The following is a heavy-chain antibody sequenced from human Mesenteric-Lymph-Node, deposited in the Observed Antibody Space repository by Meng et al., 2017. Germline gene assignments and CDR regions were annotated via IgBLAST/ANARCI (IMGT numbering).Heavy chain of an antibody. Sequence: VQLGESGGGLVKPGGSLRLSCAASGFTFSDYFMTWIRQAPGKGLEWVASINGSGATIYYADSVKGRFTISRDNAKNSLYLQMNSLRAEDTAVYYCAREGDGYNYFDYWGQGTLVTVSS. J-gene: IGHJ4*02. V-gene: IGHV3-11*04. CDR1: GFTFSDYF. CDR2: INGSGATI. CDR3: AREGDGYNYFDY. D-gene: IGHD5-24*01.